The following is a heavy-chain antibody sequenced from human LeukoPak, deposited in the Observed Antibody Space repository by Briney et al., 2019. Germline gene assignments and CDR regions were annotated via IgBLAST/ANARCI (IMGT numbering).Heavy chain of an antibody. D-gene: IGHD6-19*01. Sequence: ASVKVSCKASGYTFTSYGIRWVRQAPGHGLEWMGWISAYNGNTNYAQKLQGRVTMTTDTSTSTAYMELRSLRSDDTAVYYCARGLAVAGYFDYWGQGTLVTVSS. CDR2: ISAYNGNT. CDR1: GYTFTSYG. CDR3: ARGLAVAGYFDY. J-gene: IGHJ4*02. V-gene: IGHV1-18*01.